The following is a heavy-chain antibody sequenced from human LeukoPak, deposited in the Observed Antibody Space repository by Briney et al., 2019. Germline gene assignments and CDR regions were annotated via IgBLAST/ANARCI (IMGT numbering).Heavy chain of an antibody. J-gene: IGHJ4*02. CDR3: SRASSSVPNLLDY. D-gene: IGHD6-19*01. CDR2: ISTDGSST. Sequence: GGSLRLSCAASGFTFSSYAMSWVRQGPGKGLVWVSRISTDGSSTTYADSVKGRFTISRDNAKNTLYLQMNSLRAEDTAVYYCSRASSSVPNLLDYWGQGTLVTVSS. V-gene: IGHV3-74*01. CDR1: GFTFSSYA.